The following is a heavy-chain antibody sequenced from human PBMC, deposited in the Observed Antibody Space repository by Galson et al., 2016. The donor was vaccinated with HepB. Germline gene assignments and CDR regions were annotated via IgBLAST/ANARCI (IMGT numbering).Heavy chain of an antibody. Sequence: SLRLSCAASGFSFDDYAMHWVRQAPGKGLEWVSGISWNSYHIGYADSVKGRFTISRDNAKNFMYLQLNSLRAEDTALYYCAKDRGPVSGTFYYYGMDVWGQGTLVTVPS. CDR1: GFSFDDYA. CDR2: ISWNSYHI. D-gene: IGHD6-19*01. V-gene: IGHV3-9*01. CDR3: AKDRGPVSGTFYYYGMDV. J-gene: IGHJ6*02.